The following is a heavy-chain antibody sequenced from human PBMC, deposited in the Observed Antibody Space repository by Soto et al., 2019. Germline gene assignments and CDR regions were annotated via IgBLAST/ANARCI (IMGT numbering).Heavy chain of an antibody. V-gene: IGHV4-4*08. J-gene: IGHJ5*02. CDR1: GGSISSYY. Sequence: SETLSLTCTVSGGSISSYYWSWIRQPPGKGLEWIGYIYYSGSTYYNPSLKSRVTISVDTSKNQFSLKLTSVTAADTAIYYCARDPISFGPTWGQGILVTVSS. D-gene: IGHD3-10*01. CDR3: ARDPISFGPT. CDR2: IYYSGST.